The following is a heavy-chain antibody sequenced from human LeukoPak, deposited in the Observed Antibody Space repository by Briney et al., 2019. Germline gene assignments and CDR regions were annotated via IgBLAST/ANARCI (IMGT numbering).Heavy chain of an antibody. CDR1: GGSFSGYH. Sequence: SETLSLTCAVYGGSFSGYHWTWIRQPPGKGLEWIGEINHSGSTNYNPSLKSRVSISVDTSKNQFSLKLSSVTAADTAVYYCARRRYSSSWYIWFDPWGRGTLVTVSS. V-gene: IGHV4-34*01. D-gene: IGHD6-13*01. J-gene: IGHJ5*02. CDR3: ARRRYSSSWYIWFDP. CDR2: INHSGST.